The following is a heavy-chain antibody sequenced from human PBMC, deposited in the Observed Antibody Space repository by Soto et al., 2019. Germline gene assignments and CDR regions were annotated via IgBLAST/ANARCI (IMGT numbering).Heavy chain of an antibody. J-gene: IGHJ6*02. CDR3: ARGGGYYYYYYGMDV. Sequence: ASVKVSCKASGYTFTSYGISCVRQAPGQGLEWMGWISAYNGNTNYAQKLQGRVTMTTDTSTSTAYIELRSLRSDDTAVYYCARGGGYYYYYYGMDVWGQGTTVTVS. CDR1: GYTFTSYG. CDR2: ISAYNGNT. D-gene: IGHD2-15*01. V-gene: IGHV1-18*04.